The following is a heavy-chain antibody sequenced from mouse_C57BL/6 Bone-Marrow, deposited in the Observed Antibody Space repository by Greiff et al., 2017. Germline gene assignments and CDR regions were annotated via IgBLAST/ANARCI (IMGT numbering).Heavy chain of an antibody. CDR2: IYPGGGYT. J-gene: IGHJ1*03. CDR3: AREGGGNYWYFDV. CDR1: GYTFTNYW. D-gene: IGHD1-1*02. Sequence: QVQLKQSGAELVRPGTSVKMSCKASGYTFTNYWIGWAKQRPGHGLEWIGDIYPGGGYTNYNEKFKGKATLTADKSSSTAYMQFSSLTSEDSAIYYCAREGGGNYWYFDVWGTGTTVTVSS. V-gene: IGHV1-63*01.